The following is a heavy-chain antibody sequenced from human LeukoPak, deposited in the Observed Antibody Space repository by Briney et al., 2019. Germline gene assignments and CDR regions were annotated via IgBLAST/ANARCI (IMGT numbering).Heavy chain of an antibody. CDR3: ARVAVSGPTGWFDS. CDR2: ISSTSAYI. D-gene: IGHD2-8*02. V-gene: IGHV3-21*01. J-gene: IGHJ5*01. Sequence: GGSLRLPCGGSGFALKSYSLTWVRQAPGKGLEWVSSISSTSAYIHYADSVKGRFTISRDNVDNVVYLEMNGLRAEDTATYYCARVAVSGPTGWFDSWGQGTLVIVSS. CDR1: GFALKSYS.